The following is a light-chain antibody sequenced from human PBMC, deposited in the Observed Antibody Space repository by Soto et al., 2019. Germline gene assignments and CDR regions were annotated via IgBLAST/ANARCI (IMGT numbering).Light chain of an antibody. J-gene: IGLJ1*01. CDR1: NIGSKS. CDR2: YDS. V-gene: IGLV3-21*04. CDR3: QVWDSSDYV. Sequence: SYELTQPPSVSVAPGKTARITCGGNNIGSKSVHWYQQKPGQAPVPVIYYDSDRPSGIPERFSGSNSGNTATLTISRVEAGDEADYYCQVWDSSDYVFGTGTKVTVL.